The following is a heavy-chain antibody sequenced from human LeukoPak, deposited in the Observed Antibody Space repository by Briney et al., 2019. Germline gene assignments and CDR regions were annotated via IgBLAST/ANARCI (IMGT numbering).Heavy chain of an antibody. J-gene: IGHJ4*02. V-gene: IGHV1-2*02. D-gene: IGHD2-15*01. CDR1: GYTFTGYY. CDR3: ARDGNGRYCSGGSCYLNLFDY. Sequence: GASVKVSCKASGYTFTGYYMHWVRQAPGQGLEWMGWINPNSGGTNYAQKFQGRVTMTRDTSISTAYMELSRLRSDDTAVYYCARDGNGRYCSGGSCYLNLFDYWGQGTLVTVSS. CDR2: INPNSGGT.